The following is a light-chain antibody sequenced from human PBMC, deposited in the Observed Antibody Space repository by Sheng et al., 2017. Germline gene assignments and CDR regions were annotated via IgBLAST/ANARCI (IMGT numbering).Light chain of an antibody. CDR3: QQFANSRWT. CDR2: GAS. Sequence: EIVLTQSPGTLSLSPGERATLSCRASQSVSGSFVAWYQQRPGQSPRLLIYGASSRATGIPDRFSGSGSGTDFTLIVNRLEPEDFAVYYCQQFANSRWTFGQGTKVEIK. CDR1: QSVSGSF. V-gene: IGKV3-20*01. J-gene: IGKJ1*01.